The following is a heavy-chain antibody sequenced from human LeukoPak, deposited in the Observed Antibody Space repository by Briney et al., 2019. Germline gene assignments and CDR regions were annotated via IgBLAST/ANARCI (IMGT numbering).Heavy chain of an antibody. CDR2: ISSSSSYI. D-gene: IGHD3-3*01. V-gene: IGHV3-21*01. Sequence: PGGSLRLSCAASGFTFSSYSMNWVRQAPGKGLEWVSSISSSSSYIYYADSVKGRFTISRDNAKNSLYLQMNSLRAEDTAVYYCARDRLYDFWSGYYYGYAFDIWGQGTMVTVSS. J-gene: IGHJ3*02. CDR1: GFTFSSYS. CDR3: ARDRLYDFWSGYYYGYAFDI.